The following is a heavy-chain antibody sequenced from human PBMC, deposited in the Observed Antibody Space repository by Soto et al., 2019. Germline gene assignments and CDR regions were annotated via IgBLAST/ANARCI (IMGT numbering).Heavy chain of an antibody. D-gene: IGHD6-13*01. V-gene: IGHV1-69*06. Sequence: QVQLVQSGAEVKKPGSSVKVSCRASGVTFSDYAISWVRQAPGQGLEWMGGIIPLSASAKFAQKFQGRVTITADKSTRTAYMELNSVRAEDTAVYYCATGLLAAAPLNYWGQGTLVTVSS. CDR3: ATGLLAAAPLNY. J-gene: IGHJ4*02. CDR1: GVTFSDYA. CDR2: IIPLSASA.